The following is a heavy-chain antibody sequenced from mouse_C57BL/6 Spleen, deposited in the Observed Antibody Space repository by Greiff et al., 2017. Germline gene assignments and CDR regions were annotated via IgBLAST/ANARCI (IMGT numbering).Heavy chain of an antibody. CDR2: INPNNGGT. Sequence: EVQLQQSGPELVKPGASVKISCKASGYTFTDYYMNWVKQSHGKSLEWIGDINPNNGGTSYNQKFKGKATLTVDKSSSTAYMELRSLTSEDSAVYYCARWWSPFAYWGQGTLVTVSA. J-gene: IGHJ3*01. V-gene: IGHV1-26*01. D-gene: IGHD1-1*02. CDR1: GYTFTDYY. CDR3: ARWWSPFAY.